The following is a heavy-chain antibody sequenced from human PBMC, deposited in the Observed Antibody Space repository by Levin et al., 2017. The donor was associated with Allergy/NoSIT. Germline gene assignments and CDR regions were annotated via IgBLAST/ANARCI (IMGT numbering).Heavy chain of an antibody. CDR2: ISSSGTPI. V-gene: IGHV3-48*04. J-gene: IGHJ4*02. CDR1: GLPFSIYG. Sequence: GESLKISCVASGLPFSIYGMNWVRQAPGKGLEWVSHISSSGTPIYYADSVRGRFTMSRDNAKSSLYLQMNSLRAEDTALYDCATGAMDYWGQGTLVTVSS. CDR3: ATGAMDY. D-gene: IGHD5-18*01.